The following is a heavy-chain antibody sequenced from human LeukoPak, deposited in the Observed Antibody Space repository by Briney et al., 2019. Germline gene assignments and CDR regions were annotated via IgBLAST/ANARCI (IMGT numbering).Heavy chain of an antibody. CDR3: ARDLGNYDILTFDP. V-gene: IGHV3-21*04. D-gene: IGHD3-9*01. J-gene: IGHJ5*02. CDR1: GFTFSSYS. CDR2: ISSSSSYI. Sequence: GGSLRLSCAASGFTFSSYSMNWVRQAPGKGLEWVSSISSSSSYIYYADSVKGRFTISRDNAKNSLYLQMNSLRADDTAVYYCARDLGNYDILTFDPWGQGTLVTVSS.